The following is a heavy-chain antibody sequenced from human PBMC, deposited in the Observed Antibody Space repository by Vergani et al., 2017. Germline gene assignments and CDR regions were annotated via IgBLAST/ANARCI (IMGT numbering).Heavy chain of an antibody. V-gene: IGHV3-9*01. Sequence: EVQLVESGGALQQSGTSLRLSCVGSGFTFDDYAMHWVRQVPGKGLEWVSGISWNSGRIGYADSVKGRFTISRDNAKKSVYLEMNSLRPEDTGLYYCAGEGARVIPGRGPLDYWGQGTVVTVS. CDR2: ISWNSGRI. CDR3: AGEGARVIPGRGPLDY. J-gene: IGHJ4*02. D-gene: IGHD2-21*01. CDR1: GFTFDDYA.